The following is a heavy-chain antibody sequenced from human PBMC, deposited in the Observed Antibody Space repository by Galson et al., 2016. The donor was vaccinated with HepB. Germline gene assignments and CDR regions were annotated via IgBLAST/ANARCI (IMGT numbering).Heavy chain of an antibody. CDR3: ARGGENSWYENDAFDI. Sequence: LSLTCTVSGGSIRSSSSYYWGWVRQSPGKGLEWIGSIYYSGSTYYNSSLKSRVTISRDTSKNEFFMKLNSMTAADTAVYYCARGGENSWYENDAFDIWGQGTVVTVSS. CDR2: IYYSGST. CDR1: GGSIRSSSSYY. V-gene: IGHV4-39*07. J-gene: IGHJ3*02. D-gene: IGHD6-13*01.